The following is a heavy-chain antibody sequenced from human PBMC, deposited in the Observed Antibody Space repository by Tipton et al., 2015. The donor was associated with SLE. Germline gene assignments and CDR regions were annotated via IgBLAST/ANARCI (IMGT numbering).Heavy chain of an antibody. D-gene: IGHD3-10*01. CDR2: ISSSSSYI. CDR1: GFTFSSYS. CDR3: AREDRYYGSGSYTNVFDY. V-gene: IGHV3-21*03. J-gene: IGHJ4*02. Sequence: SLRLSCAASGFTFSSYSMNWVRQAPGKGLEWVSSISSSSSYIYYADSVKGRLTISRDNAKNSLYLQMNSLRAEDTAVYYCAREDRYYGSGSYTNVFDYWGQGTLVTVSS.